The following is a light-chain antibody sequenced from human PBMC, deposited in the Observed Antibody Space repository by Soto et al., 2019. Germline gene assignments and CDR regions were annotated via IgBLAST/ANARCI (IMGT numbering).Light chain of an antibody. CDR1: RSNIGNNG. CDR3: AACDGNLNAWV. Sequence: QSVLTQPPSVSEAPRQRVTISCSGSRSNIGNNGVNWYQQLPGKAPKLLIYYDDLLPSGVSDRFSGSKSGTSASLAISGLQSEDEADYDCAACDGNLNAWVFGGGTQLTVL. V-gene: IGLV1-36*01. J-gene: IGLJ3*02. CDR2: YDD.